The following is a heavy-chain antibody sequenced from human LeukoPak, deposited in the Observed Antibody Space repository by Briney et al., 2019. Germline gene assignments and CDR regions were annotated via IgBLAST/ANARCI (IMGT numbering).Heavy chain of an antibody. V-gene: IGHV1-8*01. CDR3: ARARHYDFWSGYYGGMYYYYGMDV. D-gene: IGHD3-3*01. J-gene: IGHJ6*02. Sequence: ASVKVSCRASGYTFTSYDINWVRQATGQGLEWMGWMNPNSGNTGYAQKFQGRVTMTRNTSISTAYMELSSLRSEDTAVYYCARARHYDFWSGYYGGMYYYYGMDVWGQETTVTVSS. CDR1: GYTFTSYD. CDR2: MNPNSGNT.